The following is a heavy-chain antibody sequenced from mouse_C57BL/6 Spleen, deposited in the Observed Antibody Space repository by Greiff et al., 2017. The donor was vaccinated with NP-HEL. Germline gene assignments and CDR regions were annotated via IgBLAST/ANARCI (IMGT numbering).Heavy chain of an antibody. CDR3: ASPSYGYDVAY. Sequence: EVMLVESGGGLVKPGGSLKLSCAASGFTFSSYAMSWVRQTPEKRLEWVATISDGGSYTYYPDNVKGRFTISRDNAKNNLYLQMSHLKSEDTAMYYCASPSYGYDVAYWGQGTLVTVSA. CDR1: GFTFSSYA. CDR2: ISDGGSYT. V-gene: IGHV5-4*03. D-gene: IGHD2-2*01. J-gene: IGHJ3*01.